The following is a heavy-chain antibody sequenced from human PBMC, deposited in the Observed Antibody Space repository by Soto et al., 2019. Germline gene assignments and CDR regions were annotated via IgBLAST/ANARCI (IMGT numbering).Heavy chain of an antibody. J-gene: IGHJ6*02. CDR2: IYYSGST. D-gene: IGHD6-13*01. Sequence: PPETLSLTCTVSGDSISTYYWSWIRQPPGKGLEWIGYIYYSGSTYYNPSLKSRVTISVDTSKNQFSLKLSSVTAADTAVYYCARVRGSSWIYYYYYYGMDVWGQGTTVTVSS. CDR1: GDSISTYY. CDR3: ARVRGSSWIYYYYYYGMDV. V-gene: IGHV4-30-4*01.